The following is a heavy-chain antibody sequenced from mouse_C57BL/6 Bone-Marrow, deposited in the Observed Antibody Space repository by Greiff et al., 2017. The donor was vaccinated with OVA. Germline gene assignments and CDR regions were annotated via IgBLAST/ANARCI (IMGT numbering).Heavy chain of an antibody. V-gene: IGHV1-64*01. CDR2: IHPNSGST. J-gene: IGHJ1*03. CDR3: ARGGFYYSNYVGWYFDV. Sequence: VQLQQPGAELVKPGASVKLSCKTTGYTFTSYWMHWVKQRPGQGLEWIGMIHPNSGSTNYNEKFKSKATLTVDKSSSTAYVQLSSLTSEDSAVYYCARGGFYYSNYVGWYFDVWGTGTTVTVSS. CDR1: GYTFTSYW. D-gene: IGHD2-5*01.